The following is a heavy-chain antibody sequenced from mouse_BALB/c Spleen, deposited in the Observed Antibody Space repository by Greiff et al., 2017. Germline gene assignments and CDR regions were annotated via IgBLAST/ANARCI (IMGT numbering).Heavy chain of an antibody. D-gene: IGHD1-2*01. CDR1: GFTFSSYA. Sequence: EVQVVESGGGLVKPGGSLKLSCAASGFTFSSYAMSWVRQTPEKRLEWVASISSGGSTYYPDTVKGRFTISRDNAKNTLYLQMSSLKSEDTALYYCARRGTTAYYFDYWGQGTTLTVSS. CDR3: ARRGTTAYYFDY. J-gene: IGHJ2*01. V-gene: IGHV5-12-1*01. CDR2: ISSGGST.